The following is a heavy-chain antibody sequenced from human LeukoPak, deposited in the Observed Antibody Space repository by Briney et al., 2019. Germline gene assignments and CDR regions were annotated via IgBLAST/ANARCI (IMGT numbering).Heavy chain of an antibody. CDR2: IYYSGST. J-gene: IGHJ3*02. D-gene: IGHD3-22*01. CDR3: ARNRIVVYDAFDI. CDR1: GGSISSGGYY. Sequence: PSETLSLTCTVSGGSISSGGYYWSWIRQHPGKGLEWIGYIYYSGSTYYNPSLKSRVTISVDTSKNQFSLKLSSVTAADTAVYYCARNRIVVYDAFDIWGQGTMVTVSS. V-gene: IGHV4-31*03.